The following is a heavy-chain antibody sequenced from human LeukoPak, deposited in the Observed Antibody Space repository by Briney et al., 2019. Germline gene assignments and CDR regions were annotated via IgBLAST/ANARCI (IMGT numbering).Heavy chain of an antibody. CDR1: GFSLSSYG. Sequence: GGSLRLSCTVSGFSLSSYGMHWVRQAPGKGLEWETFLRCHGIARNYADSVNGRFTSSRDNSKNTLYLQMNSLRAEHTAVYYCAKDTMVRGVIITLRHFDYWGQGALVTVSS. CDR2: LRCHGIAR. J-gene: IGHJ4*02. CDR3: AKDTMVRGVIITLRHFDY. V-gene: IGHV3-30*02. D-gene: IGHD3-10*01.